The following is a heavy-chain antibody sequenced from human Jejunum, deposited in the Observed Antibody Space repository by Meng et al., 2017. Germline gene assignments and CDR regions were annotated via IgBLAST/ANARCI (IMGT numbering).Heavy chain of an antibody. CDR1: GYSISSGYY. Sequence: SETLSLTCAVSGYSISSGYYWAWIRQSPGKGLEWIASIFHGGTTYYNPSLESRVTVSADTSKNQFSLKLTSVTAADTAVYYCARTRYYSSSGYYEFGYWGQGIVVTVSS. D-gene: IGHD3-22*01. V-gene: IGHV4-38-2*01. CDR3: ARTRYYSSSGYYEFGY. CDR2: IFHGGTT. J-gene: IGHJ4*02.